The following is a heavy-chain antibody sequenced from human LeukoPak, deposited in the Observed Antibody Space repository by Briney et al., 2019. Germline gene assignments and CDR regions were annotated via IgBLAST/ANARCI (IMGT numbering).Heavy chain of an antibody. V-gene: IGHV1-69*05. Sequence: ASVKVSCKASGGTFSSYAISWVRQAPGQGLEWMGGIIPIFGTANYAQKFQGRVTITTDESTSTAYMELSSLRSEDTAVYYCARDYGSGSYQFDYWGQGTLVTVSS. CDR2: IIPIFGTA. CDR1: GGTFSSYA. J-gene: IGHJ4*02. CDR3: ARDYGSGSYQFDY. D-gene: IGHD3-10*01.